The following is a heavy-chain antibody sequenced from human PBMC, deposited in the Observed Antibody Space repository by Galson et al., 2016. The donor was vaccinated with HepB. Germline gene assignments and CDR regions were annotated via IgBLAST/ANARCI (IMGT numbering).Heavy chain of an antibody. CDR2: IASSGST. CDR1: GGSVISGGYF. V-gene: IGHV4-31*03. Sequence: TLSLTCSVSGGSVISGGYFWTWIRHHPDKGLEWIGYIASSGSTHYNPSLQTRVALSADPSQNQFSLKLVSVTAADAALYYCARASGWLVDYWGRGALVTVSS. CDR3: ARASGWLVDY. D-gene: IGHD2-21*01. J-gene: IGHJ4*02.